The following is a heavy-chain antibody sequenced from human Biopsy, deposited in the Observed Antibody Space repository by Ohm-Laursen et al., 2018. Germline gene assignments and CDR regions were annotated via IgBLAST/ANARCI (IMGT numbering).Heavy chain of an antibody. V-gene: IGHV4-61*01. CDR1: GGSVSSGSHY. CDR2: IYYNGSS. CDR3: ARHPTGFWFDP. Sequence: SDTLSLTCPVSGGSVSSGSHYWSWIRQPPGKGLEWIGFIYYNGSSKYNPSLKSRVTISVDTSTNQFSLKVSSVTAADTALYFCARHPTGFWFDPWGHGTLVTVSS. J-gene: IGHJ5*02.